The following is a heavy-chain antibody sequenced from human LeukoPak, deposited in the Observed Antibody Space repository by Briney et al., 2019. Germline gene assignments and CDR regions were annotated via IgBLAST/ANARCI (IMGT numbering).Heavy chain of an antibody. V-gene: IGHV3-23*01. CDR2: ISGSGDST. Sequence: GGSLRLSCAASGFTFSSYGVHWVRQAPGKGLEWVSGISGSGDSTYYADSVKGRFTISRDNSKDTLYLQMNSLRAEDTAVYYCAKYLSAKGPPYALEVWGQGTTVTVSS. CDR1: GFTFSSYG. J-gene: IGHJ6*02. CDR3: AKYLSAKGPPYALEV.